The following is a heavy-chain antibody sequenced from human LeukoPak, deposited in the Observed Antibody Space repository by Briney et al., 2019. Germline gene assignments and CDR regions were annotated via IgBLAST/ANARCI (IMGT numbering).Heavy chain of an antibody. J-gene: IGHJ4*02. D-gene: IGHD2-2*01. CDR1: GFSLSTYV. V-gene: IGHV3-23*01. CDR3: AKEGCRSTSCSRHY. Sequence: GSLRLACAASGFSLSTYVMHWVRQVPGKGLEWVSGVTGGGATYYADSVRGRFTVSRDNSKNTVYLLMNSLRAEDTAFYYCAKEGCRSTSCSRHYWGQGTQVSVSS. CDR2: VTGGGAT.